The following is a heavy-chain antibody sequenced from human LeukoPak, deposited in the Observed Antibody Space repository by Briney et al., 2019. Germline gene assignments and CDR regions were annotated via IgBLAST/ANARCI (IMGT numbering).Heavy chain of an antibody. CDR1: RFSFSNYG. Sequence: GGSLRLSCVASRFSFSNYGMSWVRQGPGKGLEWVSAISFSGGRIFYADSVKGRFTISRDNAKNSLYLQMNSLRAEDTAIYYCANEGGGAFDIWGQGTMVTVSS. V-gene: IGHV3-23*01. J-gene: IGHJ3*02. CDR2: ISFSGGRI. CDR3: ANEGGGAFDI. D-gene: IGHD3-16*01.